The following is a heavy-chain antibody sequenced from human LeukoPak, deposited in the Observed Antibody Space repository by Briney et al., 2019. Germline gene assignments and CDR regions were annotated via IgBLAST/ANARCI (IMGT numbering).Heavy chain of an antibody. J-gene: IGHJ3*02. V-gene: IGHV4-34*01. Sequence: SETLSLTCAVYGGSFSGYYWSWIRQPPGKGLEWIGEINHSGSTNYNPSLKSRVTISVDTSKNQFSLKLSSVTAAGTAVYYCARDGPSYCGGDCYSEAFDIWGQGTMVTVSS. CDR3: ARDGPSYCGGDCYSEAFDI. CDR2: INHSGST. CDR1: GGSFSGYY. D-gene: IGHD2-21*02.